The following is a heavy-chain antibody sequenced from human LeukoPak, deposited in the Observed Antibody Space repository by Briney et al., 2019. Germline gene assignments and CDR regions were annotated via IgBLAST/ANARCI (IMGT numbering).Heavy chain of an antibody. CDR1: GFTFSSYS. Sequence: PGGSLRLSCAASGFTFSSYSMNWVRQAPGKGLEWVSSISSSSSYIYYADSVKGRFTISRDNAKNSLYLQMNSLRAEDTAVYYCARDRLPYYDSSGYYSGADYWGQGTLVTVSS. D-gene: IGHD3-22*01. CDR3: ARDRLPYYDSSGYYSGADY. J-gene: IGHJ4*02. V-gene: IGHV3-21*01. CDR2: ISSSSSYI.